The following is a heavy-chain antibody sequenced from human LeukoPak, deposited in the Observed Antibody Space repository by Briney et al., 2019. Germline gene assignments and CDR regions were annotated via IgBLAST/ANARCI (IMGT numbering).Heavy chain of an antibody. CDR3: GRVDYDVSVIDY. CDR2: YRDKANSYTT. CDR1: VFTFREHY. J-gene: IGHJ4*02. Sequence: GCLRLSCAASVFTFREHYMDEVRQTRGRRVEWVGRYRDKANSYTTEYAASVKGRFTISRDDSRNSLYLQMNSLRAEDTAVYYCGRVDYDVSVIDYWGQGTLVTVSS. D-gene: IGHD3-16*01. V-gene: IGHV3-72*01.